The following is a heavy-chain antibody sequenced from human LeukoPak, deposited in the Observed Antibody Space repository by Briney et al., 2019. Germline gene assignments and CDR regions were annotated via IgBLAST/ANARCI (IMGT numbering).Heavy chain of an antibody. D-gene: IGHD5-12*01. CDR1: GYSFTIYW. CDR2: IYPGDSDT. CDR3: ARMYSGYDSYFDY. Sequence: GESLKISCKGSGYSFTIYWIGWVRQMPGKGLEWMGIIYPGDSDTRYSPSFQGQVTISADTSISTAYLQWSSLKASDTAMYYCARMYSGYDSYFDYWGQGTLVTVSS. J-gene: IGHJ4*02. V-gene: IGHV5-51*01.